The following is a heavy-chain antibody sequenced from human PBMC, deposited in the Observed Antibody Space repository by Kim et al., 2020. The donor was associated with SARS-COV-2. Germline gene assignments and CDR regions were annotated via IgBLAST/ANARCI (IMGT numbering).Heavy chain of an antibody. CDR3: ARHGLARGIDS. CDR2: T. J-gene: IGHJ4*02. V-gene: IGHV4-34*01. Sequence: TNHRPHLMSRVTMAVDTSKNQFSLKLRSVTDADTAKYYCARHGLARGIDSWGQGILLTVSS. D-gene: IGHD3-10*01.